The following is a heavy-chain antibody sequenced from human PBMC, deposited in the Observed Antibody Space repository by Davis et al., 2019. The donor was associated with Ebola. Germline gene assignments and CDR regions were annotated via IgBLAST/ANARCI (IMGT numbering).Heavy chain of an antibody. V-gene: IGHV3-33*01. CDR3: ARDKLNPGFVVVPAASLDY. J-gene: IGHJ4*02. CDR2: IWYDGSNK. CDR1: GFTFSSYG. D-gene: IGHD2-2*01. Sequence: GESLKISCAASGFTFSSYGMHWVRQAPGKGLEWVAVIWYDGSNKYYANSVKGRFTISRDNSKNTLYLQMNSLRAEDTAVYYCARDKLNPGFVVVPAASLDYWGQGTLVTVSS.